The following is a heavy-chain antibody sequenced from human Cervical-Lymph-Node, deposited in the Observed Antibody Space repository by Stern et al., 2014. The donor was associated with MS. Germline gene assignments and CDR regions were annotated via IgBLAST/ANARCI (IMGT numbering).Heavy chain of an antibody. CDR2: IDDTGRT. CDR1: GGSISSSYY. V-gene: IGHV4-39*01. D-gene: IGHD4-11*01. Sequence: QVQLQESGPGLVKPSETLSRTCTVSGGSISSSYYWGWIRQSSGKGLEWIGSIDDTGRTFYNPSLKSPVTISVDTSNNQFSLKLSSVTAADTAVYYCVRQVTVRSRFDYWGQGTLVTVSS. CDR3: VRQVTVRSRFDY. J-gene: IGHJ4*02.